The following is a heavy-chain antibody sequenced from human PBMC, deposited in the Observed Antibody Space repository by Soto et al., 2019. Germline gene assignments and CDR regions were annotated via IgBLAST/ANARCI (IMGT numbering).Heavy chain of an antibody. CDR2: IYRSGSS. CDR3: AREKVGTTFFDN. J-gene: IGHJ4*02. CDR1: GFSISSGYY. V-gene: IGHV4-38-2*02. Sequence: PSETLSLTCDVSGFSISSGYYWSWVRQPPGKGLEWIGSIYRSGSSYHNPSLGSRLTLSLDLSKNQFSLNLASVTAADTAMYYCAREKVGTTFFDNWGQGTQVT. D-gene: IGHD1-1*01.